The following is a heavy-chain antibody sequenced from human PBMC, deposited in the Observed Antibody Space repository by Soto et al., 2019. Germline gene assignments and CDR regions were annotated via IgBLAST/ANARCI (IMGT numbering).Heavy chain of an antibody. CDR1: GFTFNFAC. J-gene: IGHJ3*02. Sequence: EGQLVEAGGGFVKPGGSLRLSCAGSGFTFNFACLNWVRQAPGKGLEWVGRIKAKDDGVTTDVAAPVTGRFTISRDDSKNTLYLQMNSLKTEDTAVYYCTTTFGDNDDDAFDSWGQETMVNVSS. D-gene: IGHD4-17*01. CDR3: TTTFGDNDDDAFDS. CDR2: IKAKDDGVTT. V-gene: IGHV3-15*07.